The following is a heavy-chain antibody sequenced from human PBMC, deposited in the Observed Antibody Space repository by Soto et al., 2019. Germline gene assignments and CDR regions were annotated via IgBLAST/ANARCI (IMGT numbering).Heavy chain of an antibody. V-gene: IGHV3-11*06. CDR1: GFTYSDYY. CDR3: ARALTGTLFDY. CDR2: ISSSSSYT. Sequence: QVQLVESGGGLVKPGGSLRLSCAASGFTYSDYYMSWIRQAPGKGLEWVSYISSSSSYTNYADSVKGRFTISRDNAKNSLYLQMNSLRAEDTAMYYCARALTGTLFDYWGQGTLVTVSS. D-gene: IGHD1-20*01. J-gene: IGHJ4*02.